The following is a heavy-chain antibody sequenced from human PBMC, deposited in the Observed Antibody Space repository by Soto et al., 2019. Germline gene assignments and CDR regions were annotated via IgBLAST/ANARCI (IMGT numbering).Heavy chain of an antibody. CDR3: AREKGVALDP. J-gene: IGHJ5*02. CDR1: VFTFSSYW. V-gene: IGHV3-7*01. CDR2: IKQDGSEK. D-gene: IGHD2-15*01. Sequence: WWSLRLSCSASVFTFSSYWMSWFRQAPGKGLEWVANIKQDGSEKYYVDSVKGRFTISRDNAKNSLYLQMNSLRAEDTAVYYCAREKGVALDPWGQGTLVTVSS.